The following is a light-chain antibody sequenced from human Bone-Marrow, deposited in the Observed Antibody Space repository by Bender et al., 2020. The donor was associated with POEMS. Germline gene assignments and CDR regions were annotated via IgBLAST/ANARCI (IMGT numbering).Light chain of an antibody. CDR1: SSDVGGYNY. V-gene: IGLV2-14*01. CDR2: EVS. J-gene: IGLJ3*02. CDR3: CSYAGGSTWV. Sequence: QSALTQPASVSGSPGQSITVSCTGTSSDVGGYNYVSWYQQHPGKAPKLMIYEVSNRPSGVSDRFSGSKSGNTASLTISGLQSEDEADYYCCSYAGGSTWVFGGGTKMTV.